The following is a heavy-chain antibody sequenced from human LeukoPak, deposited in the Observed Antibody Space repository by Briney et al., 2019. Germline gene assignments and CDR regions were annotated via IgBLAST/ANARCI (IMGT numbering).Heavy chain of an antibody. D-gene: IGHD1-26*01. J-gene: IGHJ4*02. Sequence: TSESLSLTCGVSGGSISGTNWWSWVRQPPGQGLEWIGEISLAGQTNFNPSLNGRVTMSLDKSSNKLHLHLTSVTAADTATYFCSRESGPYCPFGYWGQGTLVIVSA. V-gene: IGHV4/OR15-8*02. CDR3: SRESGPYCPFGY. CDR1: GGSISGTNW. CDR2: ISLAGQT.